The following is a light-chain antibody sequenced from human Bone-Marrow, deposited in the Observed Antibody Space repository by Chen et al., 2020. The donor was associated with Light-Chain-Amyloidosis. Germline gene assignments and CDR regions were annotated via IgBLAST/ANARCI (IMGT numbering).Light chain of an antibody. Sequence: SFELTQPPSVSVSPGQTATITCYGDELPKQYACWYQQKPGQAPVLMIFKDTERPSGIPERFSRSSSGTTVTLTISGVQAEDEADYYCQSADSSGTYVEFGGGTKLTVL. CDR1: ELPKQY. V-gene: IGLV3-25*03. CDR3: QSADSSGTYVE. J-gene: IGLJ2*01. CDR2: KDT.